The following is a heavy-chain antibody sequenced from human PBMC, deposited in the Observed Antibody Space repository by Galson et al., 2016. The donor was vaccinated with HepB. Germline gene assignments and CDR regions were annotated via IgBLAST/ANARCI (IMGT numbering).Heavy chain of an antibody. V-gene: IGHV3-11*01. D-gene: IGHD4-17*01. Sequence: SLRLPCAASGLTFSDYYMNWTRQAPGKGLEWISYISSSGNSMLYADSVRGRFTISRDNAEQSLYLQMSNLRAEDTAVYYCARDLPDDSVEYFDVFDLWGQGTMVTVSS. CDR3: ARDLPDDSVEYFDVFDL. CDR2: ISSSGNSM. J-gene: IGHJ3*01. CDR1: GLTFSDYY.